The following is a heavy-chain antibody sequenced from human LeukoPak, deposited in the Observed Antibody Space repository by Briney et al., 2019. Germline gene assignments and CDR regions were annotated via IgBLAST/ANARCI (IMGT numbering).Heavy chain of an antibody. CDR3: AKVDYYDSSGYYFVPSPHAFDI. Sequence: GGSLRLSCAASGFTFSSYSMNWVRQAPGKGLEWVSYISSSSSTIYYADSVKGRFTISRDNSKNTLYLQMNSLRAEDTAVYYCAKVDYYDSSGYYFVPSPHAFDIWGQGTMVTVSS. CDR1: GFTFSSYS. V-gene: IGHV3-48*01. D-gene: IGHD3-22*01. J-gene: IGHJ3*02. CDR2: ISSSSSTI.